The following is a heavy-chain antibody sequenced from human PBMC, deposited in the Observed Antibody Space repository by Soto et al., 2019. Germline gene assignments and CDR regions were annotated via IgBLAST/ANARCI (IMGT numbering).Heavy chain of an antibody. J-gene: IGHJ4*02. CDR2: ISTDGTNQ. D-gene: IGHD5-12*01. V-gene: IGHV3-30-3*02. CDR1: GFNFKAYG. CDR3: AKDSMASGYDDYFDF. Sequence: ESGGGVVQPGRSLRLSCVASGFNFKAYGMHWVRQAPGKGLEWVAVISTDGTNQHHADSVKGRFTISRDNFKNTLYLQMTSLRLEDTAVYYCAKDSMASGYDDYFDFWGQGTPVTVSS.